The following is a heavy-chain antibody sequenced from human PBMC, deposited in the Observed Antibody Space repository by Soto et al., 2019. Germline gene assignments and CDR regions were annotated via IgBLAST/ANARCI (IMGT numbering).Heavy chain of an antibody. CDR3: TKEHSNYPDNWFDP. D-gene: IGHD4-4*01. CDR1: GFRFSNYA. V-gene: IGHV3-23*01. Sequence: EVQLLVSGGGSVQPGGSLRLSCAASGFRFSNYAMSWVRQAPGTGLEWVSAIDSGGGSTYYAASVKGRFSLSRDNSMNTLYLQMNSLRAEDTAIYYCTKEHSNYPDNWFDPWGQGTLVTVSS. J-gene: IGHJ5*02. CDR2: IDSGGGST.